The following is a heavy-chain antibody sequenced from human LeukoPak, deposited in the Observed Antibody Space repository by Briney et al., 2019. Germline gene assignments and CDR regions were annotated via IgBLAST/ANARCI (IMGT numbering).Heavy chain of an antibody. V-gene: IGHV3-21*01. J-gene: IGHJ4*02. CDR2: ISSSSSYI. CDR3: ARDGSWDPFDY. Sequence: PGGSLRLSCAASGFTFSSYSMTWVRQAPGKGLEWVSSISSSSSYIYYADSVKGRFTISRDNAKNSLYLQMNSLRAEDTAVYYCARDGSWDPFDYWGQGTLVTVSS. D-gene: IGHD6-13*01. CDR1: GFTFSSYS.